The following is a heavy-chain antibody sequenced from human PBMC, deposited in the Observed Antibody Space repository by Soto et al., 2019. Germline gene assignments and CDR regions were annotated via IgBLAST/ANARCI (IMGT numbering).Heavy chain of an antibody. V-gene: IGHV4-34*01. CDR1: GGSFSGYY. Sequence: PSETLSLTCAVYGGSFSGYYWTWIRQPPGTGLEWIGEINHSGSTNYNPSLKSRVTFTRDTSAGTVYMQLRSLTSEDTAVYYCARDDSGFSGSHYIDYFNYWGQGALVTVSS. CDR3: ARDDSGFSGSHYIDYFNY. D-gene: IGHD1-26*01. CDR2: INHSGST. J-gene: IGHJ4*02.